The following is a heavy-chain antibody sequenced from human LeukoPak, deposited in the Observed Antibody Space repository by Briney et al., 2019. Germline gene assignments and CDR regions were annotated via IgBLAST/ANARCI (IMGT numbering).Heavy chain of an antibody. CDR1: GFTFSSYA. CDR3: AKFLPTHIVVANYYFDY. D-gene: IGHD2-21*01. V-gene: IGHV3-23*01. J-gene: IGHJ4*02. CDR2: IGGSGGST. Sequence: PGGSLRLSCAASGFTFSSYAMSWVRQAPGKGLEWVSAIGGSGGSTYHADSVKGRFTISRDNSKNTLYLQMNSLRAEDTAVYYCAKFLPTHIVVANYYFDYWGQGTLVTVSS.